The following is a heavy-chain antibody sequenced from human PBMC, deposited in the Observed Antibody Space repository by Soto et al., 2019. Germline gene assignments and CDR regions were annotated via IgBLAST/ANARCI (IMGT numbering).Heavy chain of an antibody. Sequence: DVQLVESGGGLIQPGESLRLSCAAFGFTISGKKYVAWVRQAPGKGLEWVSALYDIDGSFYADSVKGRFTTSSDSSKTTVYLQMNDLIPDDTAVYYCATWHEREHAYDVWGLGTTVTVSS. V-gene: IGHV3-53*01. CDR3: ATWHEREHAYDV. CDR1: GFTISGKKY. CDR2: LYDIDGS. J-gene: IGHJ3*01. D-gene: IGHD1-1*01.